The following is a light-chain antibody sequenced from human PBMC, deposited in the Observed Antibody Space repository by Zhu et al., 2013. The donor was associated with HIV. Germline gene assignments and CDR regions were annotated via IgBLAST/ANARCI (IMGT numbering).Light chain of an antibody. V-gene: IGKV3-15*01. CDR2: DTS. J-gene: IGKJ2*01. Sequence: EIVLTQSPGTLSLSPGEGATLSCRASQDITLNYLAWYQHKPGQSPRLLIYDTSTRATGTPARFSGSGSGTEFTLTISSLQSEDVAVYYCQQYYSTPHTFGQGTKLEIK. CDR1: QDITLNY. CDR3: QQYYSTPHT.